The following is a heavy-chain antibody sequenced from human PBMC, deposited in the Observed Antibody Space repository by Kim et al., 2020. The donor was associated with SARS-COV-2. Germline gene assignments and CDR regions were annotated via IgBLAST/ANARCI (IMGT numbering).Heavy chain of an antibody. CDR1: GFTFSTHW. CDR3: GRDMDV. Sequence: GGSLRLSCAASGFTFSTHWMNWIRQAPGKGLEWVANIKIDGSAQYYVDSVKGRFTISRDNAKNSLYLQMNSLRADDTAVYYCGRDMDVWGQGTTVTVSS. CDR2: IKIDGSAQ. V-gene: IGHV3-7*01. J-gene: IGHJ6*02.